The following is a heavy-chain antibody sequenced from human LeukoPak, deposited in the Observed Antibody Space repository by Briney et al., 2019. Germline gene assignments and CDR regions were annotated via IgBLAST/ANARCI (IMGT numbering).Heavy chain of an antibody. CDR3: ARDQSPGLFDY. V-gene: IGHV1-8*01. CDR2: MNPNSGNT. Sequence: GASVKVSCKASGYTFTSYDINWVRQATGQGLEWMGWMNPNSGNTGYAQKFLGRVTMTTDTSTSTGYMELRSLRSDDTAVYYCARDQSPGLFDYWGQGTLVTVSS. CDR1: GYTFTSYD. J-gene: IGHJ4*02.